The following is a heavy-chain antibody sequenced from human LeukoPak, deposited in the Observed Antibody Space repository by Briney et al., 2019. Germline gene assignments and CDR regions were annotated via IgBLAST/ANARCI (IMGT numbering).Heavy chain of an antibody. J-gene: IGHJ4*02. CDR3: AKGSIPEAY. CDR2: ISSTGYTI. V-gene: IGHV3-11*01. D-gene: IGHD6-6*01. CDR1: GLTFSDYY. Sequence: GGSLRLSCVASGLTFSDYYMSWVRQAPGKGLEWISYISSTGYTIYYADSVKGRFTISRDNSKNTLYLQMNSLRAEDTAVYYCAKGSIPEAYWGQGTLVTVSS.